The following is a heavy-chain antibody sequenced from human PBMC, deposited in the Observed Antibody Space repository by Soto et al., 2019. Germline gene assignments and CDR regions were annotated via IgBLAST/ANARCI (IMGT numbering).Heavy chain of an antibody. CDR2: INPSGGST. D-gene: IGHD3-3*01. V-gene: IGHV1-46*01. CDR3: ARDRDYDFWSGFTLIDY. J-gene: IGHJ4*02. CDR1: GYTFTSYY. Sequence: ASVKVSCKASGYTFTSYYMHWVRQAPGQGLEWMGIINPSGGSTSYAQKFQGRVTMTRDTSTSTVYMELSSLRSEDTAVYYCARDRDYDFWSGFTLIDYWGQGTMVTVSS.